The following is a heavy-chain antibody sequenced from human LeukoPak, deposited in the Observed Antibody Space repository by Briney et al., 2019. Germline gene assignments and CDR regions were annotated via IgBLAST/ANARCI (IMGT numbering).Heavy chain of an antibody. CDR2: IRIKAYGGTP. D-gene: IGHD3-16*01. CDR3: TRSFQHYYYVDV. Sequence: PGRSLRLSCTTSGFDFGDYSMSWVRQAPGKGLEWVALIRIKAYGGTPEYAASVKDRFSISRDDSKNIAYLQMNSLKTDDTAIYYCTRSFQHYYYVDVWGKGTTVTVSS. CDR1: GFDFGDYS. J-gene: IGHJ6*03. V-gene: IGHV3-49*04.